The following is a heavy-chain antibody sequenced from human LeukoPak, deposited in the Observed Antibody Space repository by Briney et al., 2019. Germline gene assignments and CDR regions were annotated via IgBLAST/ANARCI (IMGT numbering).Heavy chain of an antibody. CDR2: IRYDGSNK. V-gene: IGHV3-30*02. D-gene: IGHD2-2*01. CDR1: GFTFSSYG. J-gene: IGHJ5*02. CDR3: AKDWGYCSSTSCSEDWFDP. Sequence: GGSLRLSRAASGFTFSSYGMHWVRQAPGKGLEWVAFIRYDGSNKYYADSVKGRFTISRDNSKNTLYLQMNSLRAEDTAVYYCAKDWGYCSSTSCSEDWFDPWGQGTLVTVSS.